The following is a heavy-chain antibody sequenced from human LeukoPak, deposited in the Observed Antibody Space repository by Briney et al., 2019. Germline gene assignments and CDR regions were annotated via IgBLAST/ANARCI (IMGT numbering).Heavy chain of an antibody. J-gene: IGHJ6*03. CDR3: AREVRGFTAMVRGYSYYYMDV. CDR2: IHYSVGT. CDR1: GNSISSFY. Sequence: SETLSLTCTVSGNSISSFYWSWIRQPPGKGLEWIGYIHYSVGTKYNPSLKSRVTMSVDTSKNQFSLNLTSVTAADTAVYYCAREVRGFTAMVRGYSYYYMDVWGKGTTVTISS. D-gene: IGHD5-18*01. V-gene: IGHV4-59*01.